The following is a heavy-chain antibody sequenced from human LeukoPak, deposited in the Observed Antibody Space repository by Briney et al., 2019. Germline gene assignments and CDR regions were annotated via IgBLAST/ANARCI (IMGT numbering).Heavy chain of an antibody. Sequence: GGSLRLSCAASGFTFSIYAMSWVRQAPGKGLEWVSSIRGNGGTTYYADSVKGRFTISRDSSKNTLYLQMNSLRAEDTAVYYCARFIAAGYYFDYWGQGTLVTVSS. D-gene: IGHD6-13*01. CDR1: GFTFSIYA. J-gene: IGHJ4*02. CDR2: IRGNGGTT. CDR3: ARFIAAGYYFDY. V-gene: IGHV3-23*01.